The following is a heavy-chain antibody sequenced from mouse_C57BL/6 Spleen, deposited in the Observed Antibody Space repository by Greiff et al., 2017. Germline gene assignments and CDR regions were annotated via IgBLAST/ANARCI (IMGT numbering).Heavy chain of an antibody. V-gene: IGHV1-52*01. D-gene: IGHD2-2*01. Sequence: QVHVKQPGAELVRPGSSVKLSCKASGYTFTSYWMHWVKQRPIQGLEWIGNIDPSDSETHYNQKFKDKATLTVDKSSSTAYMQLSSLTSDDSAVYYCGRRAGMVTTGGYYFGYRGQGATLTVSS. CDR3: GRRAGMVTTGGYYFGY. CDR2: IDPSDSET. CDR1: GYTFTSYW. J-gene: IGHJ2*01.